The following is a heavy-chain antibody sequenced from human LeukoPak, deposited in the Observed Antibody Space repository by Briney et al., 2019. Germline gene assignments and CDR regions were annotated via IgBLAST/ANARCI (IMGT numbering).Heavy chain of an antibody. CDR3: ARDCSSTSCYPPDDAFDI. V-gene: IGHV1-69*06. D-gene: IGHD2-2*01. CDR1: GGTFTSYA. CDR2: IIPIFGTA. J-gene: IGHJ3*02. Sequence: SVKVSCKASGGTFTSYAISWVRQAPGQGLEWMGGIIPIFGTANYAQKFQGRVTITADKSTSTAYMELSSLRSEDTAVYYCARDCSSTSCYPPDDAFDIWGQGTMVTVSS.